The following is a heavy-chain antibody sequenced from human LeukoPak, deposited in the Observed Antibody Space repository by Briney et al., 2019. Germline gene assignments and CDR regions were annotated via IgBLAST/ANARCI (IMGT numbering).Heavy chain of an antibody. CDR1: GFTFGSYG. J-gene: IGHJ6*03. CDR2: IWYDGSNK. D-gene: IGHD6-13*01. V-gene: IGHV3-33*01. Sequence: GGSLRLSCAASGFTFGSYGMHWVRQAPGKGLEWVAVIWYDGSNKYYADSVKGRFTISRDNSKNTLYLQMNSLRAEDTAVYYRAREYSSSWYYYCYYMDVWGKGTTVTVSS. CDR3: AREYSSSWYYYCYYMDV.